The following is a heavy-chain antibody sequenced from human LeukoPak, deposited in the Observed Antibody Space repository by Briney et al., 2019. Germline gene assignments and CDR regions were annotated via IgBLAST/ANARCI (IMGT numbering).Heavy chain of an antibody. CDR2: HSSSGSTI. Sequence: PGGTLRLSCAASGLPYSSYEMNWVRQAPGKGLECVSYHSSSGSTICYAESVRGRYANSRDNAKHSLYLQVNTQSGEHRRVLHCASSYWYFDLWGRGTLVTVSS. J-gene: IGHJ2*01. CDR3: ASSYWYFDL. V-gene: IGHV3-48*03. CDR1: GLPYSSYE.